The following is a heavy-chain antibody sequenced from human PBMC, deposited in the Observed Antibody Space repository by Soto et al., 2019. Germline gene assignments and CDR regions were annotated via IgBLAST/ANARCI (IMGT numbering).Heavy chain of an antibody. D-gene: IGHD3-22*01. CDR3: ARVSVDYYDSSGYSSFDY. J-gene: IGHJ4*02. CDR1: GGSISSYY. V-gene: IGHV4-59*01. CDR2: IYYSGST. Sequence: SETLSLTCTVSGGSISSYYWSWIRQPPGKGLEWIGYIYYSGSTNYNPSLKSRVTISVDTSKNQFSLKLSSVTAADTAVYYCARVSVDYYDSSGYSSFDYWGQGTLVTVSS.